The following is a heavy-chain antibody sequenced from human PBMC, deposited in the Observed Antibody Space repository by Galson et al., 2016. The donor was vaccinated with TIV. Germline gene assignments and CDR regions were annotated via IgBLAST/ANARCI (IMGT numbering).Heavy chain of an antibody. J-gene: IGHJ3*02. Sequence: SVKVSCKASGYTFTSYYLHGVRQAPGQGLEWMGLINPSGGSTIYAQKLQGRVTMTRDTSTSTVYMELSSLRSEDTAVYYCAREAYGGNARDAFDIWGQGTMVTVSS. D-gene: IGHD4-23*01. V-gene: IGHV1-46*04. CDR1: GYTFTSYY. CDR2: INPSGGST. CDR3: AREAYGGNARDAFDI.